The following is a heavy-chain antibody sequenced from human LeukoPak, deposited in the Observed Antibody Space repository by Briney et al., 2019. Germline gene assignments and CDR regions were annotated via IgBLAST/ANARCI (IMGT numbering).Heavy chain of an antibody. V-gene: IGHV4-39*07. D-gene: IGHD3-22*01. J-gene: IGHJ6*02. Sequence: SETLSLTCTVSGGSISSGGYYWSWIRQPPGKGLEWIGEINHSGSTNYNPSLKSRVTISVDTSKNQFSLKLSSVTAADTAVYYCAREDSSGYRYYYYGMDVWGQGTTVTVSS. CDR3: AREDSSGYRYYYYGMDV. CDR2: INHSGST. CDR1: GGSISSGGYY.